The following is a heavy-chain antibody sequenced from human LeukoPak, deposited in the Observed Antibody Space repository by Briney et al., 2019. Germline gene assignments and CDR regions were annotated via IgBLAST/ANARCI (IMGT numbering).Heavy chain of an antibody. V-gene: IGHV3-30*02. CDR3: AKVLVGTTCFEY. CDR1: GFTFSSYG. Sequence: GGSLRLSCAASGFTFSSYGMHWVRQAPGKGLEWVAFIRYDGSNKYYADSVKGRFTMSRDNSKNTLYLQMNSLRAEDTAVYYCAKVLVGTTCFEYWGQGTLVTVSS. D-gene: IGHD1-7*01. CDR2: IRYDGSNK. J-gene: IGHJ4*02.